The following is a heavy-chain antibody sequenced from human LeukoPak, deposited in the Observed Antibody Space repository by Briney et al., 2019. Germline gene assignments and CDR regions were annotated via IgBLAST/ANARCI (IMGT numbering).Heavy chain of an antibody. J-gene: IGHJ4*02. Sequence: GGSLRLSCAASGFTFSSYSMSWVRQAPGKGLEWVSVIYSGGSTYYADSVKGRFTISRDNSKNTLYLQMNSLRAEDTAVYYCARAFDCSSTSCYAAGMDYWGQGTLVTVSS. CDR1: GFTFSSYS. CDR2: IYSGGST. CDR3: ARAFDCSSTSCYAAGMDY. V-gene: IGHV3-66*01. D-gene: IGHD2-2*01.